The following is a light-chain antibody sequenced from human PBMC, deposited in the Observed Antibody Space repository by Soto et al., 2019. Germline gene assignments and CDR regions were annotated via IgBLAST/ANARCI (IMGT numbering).Light chain of an antibody. CDR3: SSYTSSSTVV. Sequence: QSALTQPASVSGSPGQSITISCTGTSSDVGGYNYVSWYQQHPGKAPKLMIYEVSSRPSGVSNRFSGSKSGNTASLTISGLQAEDEADYYCSSYTSSSTVVFGGGTKLT. V-gene: IGLV2-14*01. CDR1: SSDVGGYNY. CDR2: EVS. J-gene: IGLJ2*01.